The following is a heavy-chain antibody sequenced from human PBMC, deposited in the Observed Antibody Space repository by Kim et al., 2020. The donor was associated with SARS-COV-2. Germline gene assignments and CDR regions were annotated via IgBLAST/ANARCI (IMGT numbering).Heavy chain of an antibody. J-gene: IGHJ4*02. D-gene: IGHD3-16*02. CDR2: IKSKSDGGTT. Sequence: GSLRLSCAASGFTFKNAWMSWVRQAPGKGLEWVGRIKSKSDGGTTDYAAPVKGRFTISRDDPGNTLYLQMNSLKIEDTALYYCTGDDYLWGTYRPWGQGTLVTVSS. CDR3: TGDDYLWGTYRP. CDR1: GFTFKNAW. V-gene: IGHV3-15*01.